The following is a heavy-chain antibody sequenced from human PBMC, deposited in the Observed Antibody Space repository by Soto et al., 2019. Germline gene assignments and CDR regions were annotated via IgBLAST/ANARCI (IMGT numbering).Heavy chain of an antibody. V-gene: IGHV3-21*01. D-gene: IGHD2-2*01. Sequence: PGGSVRLSCTVSGFAFNNYGINWVRQAPGQGPEWVSSISKSDYTYYSDSVKGRFTISRDNAKNSVSLQMNTLRVEDTAVYYCAREDSIIIPAVSDFWGQGTLVTVSS. CDR2: ISKSDYT. J-gene: IGHJ4*02. CDR3: AREDSIIIPAVSDF. CDR1: GFAFNNYG.